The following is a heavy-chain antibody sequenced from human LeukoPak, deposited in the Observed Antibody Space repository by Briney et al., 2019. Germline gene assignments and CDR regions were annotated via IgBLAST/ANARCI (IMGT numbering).Heavy chain of an antibody. J-gene: IGHJ4*02. CDR1: GFDFSSYA. Sequence: GGSLRLSCTASGFDFSSYAMSWVRQAPGKGLEWVSVIYSGGSTYYADSVKGRFTISRDNSKNTLYLQMNSLRAEDTAVYFCAGQMATIGRVAYWGQGTLVTVSS. V-gene: IGHV3-53*01. CDR3: AGQMATIGRVAY. D-gene: IGHD5-24*01. CDR2: IYSGGST.